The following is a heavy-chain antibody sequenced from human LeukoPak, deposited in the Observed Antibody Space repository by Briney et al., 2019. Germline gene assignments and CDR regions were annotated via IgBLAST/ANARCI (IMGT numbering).Heavy chain of an antibody. Sequence: ASVKVSCKASGYTFTGYYMHWVRQAPGQGLEWMGWINPNSGGTNYAQKFQGRVTMTRDTSISTAYMELSRLRSDDTAVYYCARPASPSYYYYYMDVWGKGTTVTVSS. CDR3: ARPASPSYYYYYMDV. V-gene: IGHV1-2*02. CDR1: GYTFTGYY. CDR2: INPNSGGT. J-gene: IGHJ6*03.